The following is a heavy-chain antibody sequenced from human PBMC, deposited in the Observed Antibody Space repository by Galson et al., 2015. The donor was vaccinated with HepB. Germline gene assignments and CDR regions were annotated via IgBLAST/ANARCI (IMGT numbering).Heavy chain of an antibody. D-gene: IGHD2-2*01. V-gene: IGHV1-18*04. CDR1: GYTFTSYG. J-gene: IGHJ5*02. CDR2: ISAYNGNT. CDR3: ARLGAAGYCSSTSCYVNWFDT. Sequence: QSGAEVKKSGESLKISCKASGYTFTSYGISWVRQAPGQGLDWMGWISAYNGNTNYAQKLQGRVTMTTDTSTSTAYMELRSLRSDDTAVYYCARLGAAGYCSSTSCYVNWFDTWGQGTLVTVSS.